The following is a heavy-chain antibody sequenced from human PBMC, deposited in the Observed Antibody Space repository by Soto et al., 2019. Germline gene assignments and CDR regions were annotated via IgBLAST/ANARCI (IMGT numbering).Heavy chain of an antibody. V-gene: IGHV3-30*18. J-gene: IGHJ4*02. CDR3: AKVHSGSFPQPPDS. CDR1: GFTFSIYG. CDR2: ISYDGNIK. Sequence: GGSLRLSCAASGFTFSIYGMHWVRQAPGKGLEWVALISYDGNIKDYADSVKGRFTISRDNSKNTLYLQMNSLRTEDTAVYYCAKVHSGSFPQPPDSWGQGTLVTVSS. D-gene: IGHD1-26*01.